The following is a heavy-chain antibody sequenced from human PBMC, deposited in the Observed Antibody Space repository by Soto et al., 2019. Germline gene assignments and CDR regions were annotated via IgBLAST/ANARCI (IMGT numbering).Heavy chain of an antibody. CDR1: GPTFSNDW. J-gene: IGHJ6*02. V-gene: IGHV3-74*01. CDR2: INSDGSST. CDR3: ARDRSYSLDV. Sequence: GGSLRLSCAVSGPTFSNDWMHWVRQAPGKGLVWVSHINSDGSSTNYADFVKGRFTIARDNAKNTVYLQMNSLRAEDTAVYYCARDRSYSLDVWGQGTTVTVSS.